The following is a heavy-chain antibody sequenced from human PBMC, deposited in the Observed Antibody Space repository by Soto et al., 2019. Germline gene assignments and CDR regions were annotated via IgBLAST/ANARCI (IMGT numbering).Heavy chain of an antibody. CDR3: ATGDYGGFVDL. J-gene: IGHJ2*01. Sequence: GASVKVSCKVSRYTLAELSIHWGRQAPGKGLEWMGGFDPEDGETIYAQKFQGRVTMTEDTSTDTAYMELSSLRSEDTAVYYCATGDYGGFVDLWGRGTTVTVSS. CDR1: RYTLAELS. CDR2: FDPEDGET. D-gene: IGHD4-17*01. V-gene: IGHV1-24*01.